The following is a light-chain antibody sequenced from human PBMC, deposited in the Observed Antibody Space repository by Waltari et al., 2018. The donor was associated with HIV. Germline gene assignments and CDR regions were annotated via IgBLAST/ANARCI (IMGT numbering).Light chain of an antibody. CDR1: QSVSSY. CDR3: MQGTHWPSYT. CDR2: DAS. J-gene: IGKJ2*01. V-gene: IGKV3-11*01. Sequence: EIVLTQSPATLSLSPGERATLSCRASQSVSSYLAWYQQKPGQAPRLLIYDASNRATGIPDRFSGSGSDTDFTLKISRVEAEDVGVYYCMQGTHWPSYTFGQGTKLEIK.